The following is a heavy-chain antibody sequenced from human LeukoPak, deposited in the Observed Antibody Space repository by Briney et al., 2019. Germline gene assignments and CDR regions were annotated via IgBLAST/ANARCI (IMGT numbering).Heavy chain of an antibody. J-gene: IGHJ4*02. CDR1: GGSVSSGSYY. CDR3: ARVLCSGGSCYLDY. D-gene: IGHD2-15*01. Sequence: PSETLSLTCTVSGGSVSSGSYYWSWIRQPPGKGLEWIGYICYSGSTNYNPSLKSRVTISVDTSKNQFSLKLGSVTAADTAVYYCARVLCSGGSCYLDYWGQGTLVTVSS. V-gene: IGHV4-61*01. CDR2: ICYSGST.